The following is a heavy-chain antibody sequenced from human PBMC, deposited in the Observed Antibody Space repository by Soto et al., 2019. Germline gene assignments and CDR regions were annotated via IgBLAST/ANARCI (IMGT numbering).Heavy chain of an antibody. CDR3: AVNYYDSSGYYYYFDY. CDR2: INPSGGST. D-gene: IGHD3-22*01. V-gene: IGHV1-46*01. CDR1: GYTFTSYY. J-gene: IGHJ4*02. Sequence: QVQLVQSGAEVKKPGASVKVSCKASGYTFTSYYMHWVRQAPGQGLEWMGIINPSGGSTSYAQKFQGRVTMTRDTSTSTVYMELSSLRSEDTAVYYCAVNYYDSSGYYYYFDYWGQGTLVTVSS.